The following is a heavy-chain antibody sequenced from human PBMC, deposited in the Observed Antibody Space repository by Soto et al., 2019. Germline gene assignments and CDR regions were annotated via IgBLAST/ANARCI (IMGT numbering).Heavy chain of an antibody. CDR3: ARGVAGSGFDL. CDR2: TYYRSNWRH. Sequence: SQTRSLTCAISVNSVSSNTAAWNWIRSSPSRGLEWLGRTYYRSNWRHDYAVSVKSRITVNPDTSKNHFSLQLNSVTPDDTAVYYCARGVAGSGFDLWGQGTLVTVS. CDR1: VNSVSSNTAA. V-gene: IGHV6-1*01. D-gene: IGHD6-19*01. J-gene: IGHJ4*02.